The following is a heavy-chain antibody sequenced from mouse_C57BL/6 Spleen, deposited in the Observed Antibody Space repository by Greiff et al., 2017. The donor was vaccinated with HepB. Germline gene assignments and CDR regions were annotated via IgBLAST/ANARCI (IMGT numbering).Heavy chain of an antibody. D-gene: IGHD1-1*01. J-gene: IGHJ2*01. CDR2: IYPGSGST. Sequence: VQLQQPGAELVKPGASVKMSCKASGYTFTSYWITWVKQRPGQGLEWIGDIYPGSGSTNYNEKFKSKATLTVDTSSSTAYMQLSSLTSEDSAVYYCASTYYYGSSLDYWGQGTTLTVSS. CDR1: GYTFTSYW. V-gene: IGHV1-55*01. CDR3: ASTYYYGSSLDY.